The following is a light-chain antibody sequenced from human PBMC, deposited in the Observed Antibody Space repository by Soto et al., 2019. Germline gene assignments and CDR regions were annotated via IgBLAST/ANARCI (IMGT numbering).Light chain of an antibody. Sequence: EIVLTQSPGTLSLSPGQRATLSCRASQSVNSNYLAWYQQKLGQAPRLLIYAASNRATGIPDRFSGSGSGTDFSLTISRLEPEDFVVYYCQQYGRSPWTFGQGTKVEIK. CDR1: QSVNSNY. CDR3: QQYGRSPWT. CDR2: AAS. V-gene: IGKV3-20*01. J-gene: IGKJ1*01.